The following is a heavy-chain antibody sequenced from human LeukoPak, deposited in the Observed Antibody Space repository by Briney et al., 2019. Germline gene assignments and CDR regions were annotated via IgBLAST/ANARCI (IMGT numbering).Heavy chain of an antibody. Sequence: SETLSLTCTVSGASISSYYWNWIRQPPGKGLEWIGHISYSGSTSYNPSLKSRVTISMDTSTNQFSLKVNSVTAADTAVYFCARSVGGAFDIWGPGTTVTVSS. J-gene: IGHJ3*02. CDR3: ARSVGGAFDI. CDR1: GASISSYY. V-gene: IGHV4-59*01. D-gene: IGHD3-3*01. CDR2: ISYSGST.